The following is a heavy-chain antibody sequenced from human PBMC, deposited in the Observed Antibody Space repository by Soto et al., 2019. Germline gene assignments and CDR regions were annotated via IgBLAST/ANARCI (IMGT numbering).Heavy chain of an antibody. V-gene: IGHV1-3*01. J-gene: IGHJ4*02. CDR3: ASETGSGWRLFDY. Sequence: XSVKVSCKASGCTFTRYAMHWVRQAPGQSLEWLGWIKXGNGKXKYSPNLQGRVXITRDTSAXTAQIELSSLRSEDTAAYYCASETGSGWRLFDYWRKGTLVTVYS. CDR1: GCTFTRYA. D-gene: IGHD6-19*01. CDR2: IKXGNGKX.